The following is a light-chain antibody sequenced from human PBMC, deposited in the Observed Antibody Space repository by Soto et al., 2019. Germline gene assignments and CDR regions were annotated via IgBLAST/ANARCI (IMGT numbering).Light chain of an antibody. J-gene: IGLJ1*01. CDR2: EVN. CDR3: RSYADIKNLRV. Sequence: QSALTQPPSASGSPGQSVTISCTGTSSDVGGNNYVSWYHQHPGKAPKLMIFEVNKRPSGVPDRFSGSKSGNTASLTVSGLQAEDEADYYCRSYADIKNLRVFGAGTKVTVL. CDR1: SSDVGGNNY. V-gene: IGLV2-8*01.